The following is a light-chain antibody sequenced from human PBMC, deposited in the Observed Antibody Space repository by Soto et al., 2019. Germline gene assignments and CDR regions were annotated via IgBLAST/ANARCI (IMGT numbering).Light chain of an antibody. CDR3: QQYNNWPQT. CDR1: QSVSSN. V-gene: IGKV3-15*01. Sequence: EIGRTQSPATLSVSPRARAALSCRASQSVSSNLAWYQQKPGQAPRLLIYGASTRATGIPARFSGSGSGTEFTLTISSLQSEDFAVYYCQQYNNWPQTVGQGTKVDIK. J-gene: IGKJ1*01. CDR2: GAS.